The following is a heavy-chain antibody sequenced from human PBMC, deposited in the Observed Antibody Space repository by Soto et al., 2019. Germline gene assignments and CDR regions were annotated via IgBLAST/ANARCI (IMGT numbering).Heavy chain of an antibody. CDR1: GFSLSTYS. D-gene: IGHD6-13*01. J-gene: IGHJ4*02. Sequence: EVQLVESGGGLVKPGGSLRLSCAASGFSLSTYSMNWVRQAPGKGLEWVSSISGSSNNIYYADSVKGRFTISRDNAKNSLFLQVHSLRDEDTAVYFCARDLTTAAGAFDYWGQGTLVTVSS. CDR2: ISGSSNNI. V-gene: IGHV3-21*01. CDR3: ARDLTTAAGAFDY.